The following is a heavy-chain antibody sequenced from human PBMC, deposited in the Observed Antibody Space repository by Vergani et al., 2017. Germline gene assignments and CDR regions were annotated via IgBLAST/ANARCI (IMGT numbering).Heavy chain of an antibody. CDR1: GDSIISRSYY. J-gene: IGHJ2*01. CDR2: IYNSGNG. V-gene: IGHV4-39*01. Sequence: QMQLQESGPGLVKASETLSLTCTVSGDSIISRSYYWGWIRQPPGKGLEWIGSIYNSGNGDSSSSLKSRVTISAHTSKNQFSLRLTSVTAADTAVYYCASGKYYSDSTSHFRGRYFDVWGRGTLVTVPS. D-gene: IGHD3-16*01. CDR3: ASGKYYSDSTSHFRGRYFDV.